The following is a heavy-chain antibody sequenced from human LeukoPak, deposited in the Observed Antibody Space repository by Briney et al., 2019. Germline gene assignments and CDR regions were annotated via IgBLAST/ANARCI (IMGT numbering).Heavy chain of an antibody. D-gene: IGHD3-16*01. Sequence: SETLSLTCAVYGGSFSGYYWSWIRQPPGKGLERIGEINHSGSTNYNPSLKSRVTISVDTSKNQFSLKLSSVTAADTAVYYCARWWEFGGVSPIWGQGTMVTVSS. V-gene: IGHV4-34*01. J-gene: IGHJ3*02. CDR3: ARWWEFGGVSPI. CDR2: INHSGST. CDR1: GGSFSGYY.